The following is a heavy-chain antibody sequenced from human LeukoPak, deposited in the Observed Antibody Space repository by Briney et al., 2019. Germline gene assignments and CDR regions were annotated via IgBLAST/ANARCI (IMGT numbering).Heavy chain of an antibody. CDR2: IFYSGST. Sequence: SETLSLTCTVSRGSISTSNYYWGWVRQPPGKALEWIGNIFYSGSTYYSPSLKSRVTISLDTSRNQFSLKLSSVTAADTAVYYCARQSTVTTFAFDIWGRGTMVTVSS. D-gene: IGHD4-17*01. CDR1: RGSISTSNYY. CDR3: ARQSTVTTFAFDI. V-gene: IGHV4-39*01. J-gene: IGHJ3*02.